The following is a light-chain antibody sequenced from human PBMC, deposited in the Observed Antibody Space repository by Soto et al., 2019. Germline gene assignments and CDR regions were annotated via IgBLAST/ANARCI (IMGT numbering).Light chain of an antibody. CDR1: QSISTY. V-gene: IGKV1-39*01. Sequence: IQMTQSPSSLSASVGDRVTITCRASQSISTYLNWYQHKPGKAHKVLIYAASSLQSGVPSRFSGSGSGTDFTLSISSLQPEDFATYYCQQSYSTQYTFGQGTKLEIK. CDR2: AAS. CDR3: QQSYSTQYT. J-gene: IGKJ2*01.